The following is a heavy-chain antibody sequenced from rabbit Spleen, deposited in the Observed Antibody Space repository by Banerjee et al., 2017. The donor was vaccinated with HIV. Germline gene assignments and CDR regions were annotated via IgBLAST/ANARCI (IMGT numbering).Heavy chain of an antibody. CDR1: GFSFSSSDY. J-gene: IGHJ4*01. V-gene: IGHV1S40*01. CDR2: IAGSSSGFT. CDR3: ARDLTDVIGWNFGW. D-gene: IGHD1-1*01. Sequence: QQLVESGGDLVKPGTSLTLTCTASGFSFSSSDYMCWVRQAPGKGLEWISCIAGSSSGFTYSATWAKGRFTISKTSSTTVTLQMTSLTAADTATYFCARDLTDVIGWNFGWWGPGTLVTVS.